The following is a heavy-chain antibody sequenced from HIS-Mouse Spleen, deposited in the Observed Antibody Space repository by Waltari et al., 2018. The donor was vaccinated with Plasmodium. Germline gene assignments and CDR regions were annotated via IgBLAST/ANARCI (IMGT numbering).Heavy chain of an antibody. Sequence: EVQLVESGGGLVKPGGSLRLSCAASGFTFSRDSMNWVRQAPGKGLEWFSSISSSSSYIYYADSVKGRFTISRDNAKNSLYLQMNSLRAEDTAVYYCAREDILTGYYNDYWYFDLWGRGTLVTVSS. CDR2: ISSSSSYI. J-gene: IGHJ2*01. V-gene: IGHV3-21*01. CDR1: GFTFSRDS. CDR3: AREDILTGYYNDYWYFDL. D-gene: IGHD3-9*01.